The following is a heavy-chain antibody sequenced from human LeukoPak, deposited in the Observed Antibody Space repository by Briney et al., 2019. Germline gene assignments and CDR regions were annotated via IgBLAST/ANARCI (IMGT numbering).Heavy chain of an antibody. J-gene: IGHJ4*02. CDR2: IYYSGST. CDR3: ARGPLLYY. CDR1: GGSISSSSYY. D-gene: IGHD2-21*01. V-gene: IGHV4-39*07. Sequence: PSETLSLTCAVSGGSISSSSYYWGWIRQPPGKGLEWIGSIYYSGSTYYNPSLKSRVTISVDTSKNQFSLKLSSVTAADTAVYYCARGPLLYYWGQGTLVTVSS.